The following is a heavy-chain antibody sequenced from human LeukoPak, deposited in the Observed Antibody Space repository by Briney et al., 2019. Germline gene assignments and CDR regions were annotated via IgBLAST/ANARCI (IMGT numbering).Heavy chain of an antibody. Sequence: GASVKVSCKASGGTFSSYAISWVRQAPGQGLEWMGRIIPILGIANYAQKFQGRVTITADKSTSTAYMELSSLRSEDTAVYYCARSGYSGYDPYYYHGMDVWDQGTTVTVSS. CDR2: IIPILGIA. V-gene: IGHV1-69*04. D-gene: IGHD5-12*01. J-gene: IGHJ6*02. CDR1: GGTFSSYA. CDR3: ARSGYSGYDPYYYHGMDV.